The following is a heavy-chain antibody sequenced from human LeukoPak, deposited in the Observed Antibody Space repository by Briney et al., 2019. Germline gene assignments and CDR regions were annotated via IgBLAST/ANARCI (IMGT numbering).Heavy chain of an antibody. CDR2: ISYDGSNK. D-gene: IGHD3-22*01. V-gene: IGHV3-30-3*01. J-gene: IGHJ4*02. CDR1: GFTFSSYA. CDR3: ARDSANDNFDY. Sequence: QPGGSLRLSCAASGFTFSSYAMHWVRQAPGKGLEWVAVISYDGSNKYYADSMKGRFTISRDNSKNTLYLQMNSLRAEDTAVYYCARDSANDNFDYWGQGTLVTVSS.